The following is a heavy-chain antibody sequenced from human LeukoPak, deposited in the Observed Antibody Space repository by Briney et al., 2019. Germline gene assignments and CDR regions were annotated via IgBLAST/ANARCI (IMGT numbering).Heavy chain of an antibody. V-gene: IGHV1-8*02. CDR2: MNPNSGNT. D-gene: IGHD5-12*01. CDR1: GYTFTTLD. J-gene: IGHJ4*02. CDR3: AREYRHQPD. Sequence: ASVKVSCKASGYTFTTLDINWVRQATGQGLEWMGWMNPNSGNTGYAQKFQGRFTMTWDTSITTAYMELSSLRSEDTAVYYCAREYRHQPDWGQGTLVTVSS.